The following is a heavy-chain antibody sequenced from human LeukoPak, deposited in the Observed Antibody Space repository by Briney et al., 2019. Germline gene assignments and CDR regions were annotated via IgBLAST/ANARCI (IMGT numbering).Heavy chain of an antibody. CDR3: AGDLRAAAGDLGCYYYYMDV. CDR2: INPNSGGT. Sequence: ASVKVSCKASGYTFTGYYMHWVRQAPGQGLEWMGWINPNSGGTNYAQKFQGRVTMTRDTSISTAYMELSRLRSDDTAVYYCAGDLRAAAGDLGCYYYYMDVWGKGTTVTVSS. CDR1: GYTFTGYY. D-gene: IGHD6-13*01. J-gene: IGHJ6*03. V-gene: IGHV1-2*02.